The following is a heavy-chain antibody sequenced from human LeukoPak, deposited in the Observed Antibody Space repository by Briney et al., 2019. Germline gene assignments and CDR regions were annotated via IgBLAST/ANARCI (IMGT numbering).Heavy chain of an antibody. V-gene: IGHV3-23*01. CDR2: IRGSGGST. Sequence: GGSLRLSCSASGFTFSSYAMPWVRQAPGKGLDSVSAIRGSGGSTYYADSVKRRSTISRDNSKNTLYLQMNSLRAEDTAVYYCAKVGDTAMGHFDYWGQGTLVTVSS. D-gene: IGHD5-18*01. CDR3: AKVGDTAMGHFDY. J-gene: IGHJ4*02. CDR1: GFTFSSYA.